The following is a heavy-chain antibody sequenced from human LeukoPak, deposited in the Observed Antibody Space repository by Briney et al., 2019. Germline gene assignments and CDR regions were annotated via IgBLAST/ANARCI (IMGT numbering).Heavy chain of an antibody. J-gene: IGHJ6*02. CDR1: GGSFSGYY. V-gene: IGHV4-34*01. Sequence: PSKTLSLTCAVYGGSFSGYYWSWIRQPPGKGLEWIGEINHSGSTNYNPSLKSRVTISVDTSKNQFSLKLSSVTAADTAVYYCARGLPPPPYYYGMDVWGQGTTVTVSS. CDR3: ARGLPPPPYYYGMDV. CDR2: INHSGST.